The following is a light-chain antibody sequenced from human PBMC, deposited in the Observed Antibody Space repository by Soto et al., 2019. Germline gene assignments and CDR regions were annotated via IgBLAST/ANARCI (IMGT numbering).Light chain of an antibody. V-gene: IGKV3-20*01. CDR3: QQYGSSPRT. Sequence: EIVLTQPPGTLSLSPGERATLSCRASQSVSSSNLAWYQQKPGQAPRLLIYGVSSRATGIPDRFSGSGSGTDFTLSISRLEPEDFAVYYCQQYGSSPRTFGQGTKVDIK. CDR2: GVS. J-gene: IGKJ1*01. CDR1: QSVSSSN.